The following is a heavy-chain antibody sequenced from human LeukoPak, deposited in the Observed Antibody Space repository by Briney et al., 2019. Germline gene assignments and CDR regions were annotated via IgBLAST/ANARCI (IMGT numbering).Heavy chain of an antibody. Sequence: GGSLRLSCAASGFTFSSYGMHWVRQAPGKGLEWVAFIRYDGSNKYYADSVKGRFTISRDNSKNTLYLQMNSLRAEDTAVYYCAKMGYLTPKYLQHWGQGTLVTVSS. CDR3: AKMGYLTPKYLQH. V-gene: IGHV3-30*02. CDR2: IRYDGSNK. D-gene: IGHD1-1*01. CDR1: GFTFSSYG. J-gene: IGHJ1*01.